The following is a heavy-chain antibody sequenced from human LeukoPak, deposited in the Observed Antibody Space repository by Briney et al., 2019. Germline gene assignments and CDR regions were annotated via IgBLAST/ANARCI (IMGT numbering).Heavy chain of an antibody. Sequence: GGSLRLSCVASGFTFTTYSMNWVRQAPGKGLEWVSSISSSSDYIYYADSVKGRFTISRDNAKDSLYLQMHSLRADDTAVYFCAREEVVVLDALDIWGQGTMVTVSS. D-gene: IGHD2-2*01. V-gene: IGHV3-21*01. J-gene: IGHJ3*02. CDR3: AREEVVVLDALDI. CDR1: GFTFTTYS. CDR2: ISSSSDYI.